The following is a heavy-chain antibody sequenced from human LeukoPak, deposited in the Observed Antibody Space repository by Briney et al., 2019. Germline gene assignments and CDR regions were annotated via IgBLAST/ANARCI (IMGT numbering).Heavy chain of an antibody. D-gene: IGHD2-15*01. CDR2: IYPGDSDI. V-gene: IGHV5-51*01. J-gene: IGHJ5*02. CDR1: GYSFTSYW. CDR3: ARRAGYCSGGSCPANWFDP. Sequence: GESLKISCKGSGYSFTSYWIGWVRQMPGKGLEWMGIIYPGDSDIRYSPSFQGQVTILVDRSISTAYLQWSSLKASDTAIYYCARRAGYCSGGSCPANWFDPWGQGTLVTVSS.